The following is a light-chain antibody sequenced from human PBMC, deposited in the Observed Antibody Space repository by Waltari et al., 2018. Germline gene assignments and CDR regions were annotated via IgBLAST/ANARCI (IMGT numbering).Light chain of an antibody. J-gene: IGLJ2*01. CDR3: QAWDSSTVV. CDR1: KLGDKY. Sequence: SYEVTQPPSVSVSPGQTASITCSGDKLGDKYACWYQQKPGQSPVLVIYQDSKRPSGIPERFSGSNSGNTATLTISGTQAMDEADYYCQAWDSSTVVFGRGTKLTVL. CDR2: QDS. V-gene: IGLV3-1*01.